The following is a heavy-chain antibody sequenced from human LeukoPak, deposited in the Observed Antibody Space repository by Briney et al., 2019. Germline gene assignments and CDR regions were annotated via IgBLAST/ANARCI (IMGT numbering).Heavy chain of an antibody. CDR3: ARDPVHTYGSGSIRYLDY. D-gene: IGHD3-10*01. V-gene: IGHV4-4*02. CDR2: IYHSGST. CDR1: GGSISSSNW. Sequence: SGTLSLTCAVSGGSISSSNWWSWVRQPPGKGLEWIGEIYHSGSTNYNPSLKSRVTISVDKSKNQFSLKLSSVTAADTAVYYCARDPVHTYGSGSIRYLDYWGQGTLVTVSS. J-gene: IGHJ4*02.